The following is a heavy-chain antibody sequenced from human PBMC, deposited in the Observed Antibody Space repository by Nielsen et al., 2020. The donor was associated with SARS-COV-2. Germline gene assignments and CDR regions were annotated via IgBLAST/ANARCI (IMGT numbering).Heavy chain of an antibody. CDR2: ISSSGSTI. CDR3: ARGTEGYCGGDCYYFDY. D-gene: IGHD2-21*02. Sequence: GGSLRLSCAASGFTFSSYEMNWVRQAPGKGLEWVSYISSSGSTIYYADSVKGRFTISRDNAKNSLYLQMNSLGADDTAVHYCARGTEGYCGGDCYYFDYWGQGTLVTVSS. J-gene: IGHJ4*02. V-gene: IGHV3-48*03. CDR1: GFTFSSYE.